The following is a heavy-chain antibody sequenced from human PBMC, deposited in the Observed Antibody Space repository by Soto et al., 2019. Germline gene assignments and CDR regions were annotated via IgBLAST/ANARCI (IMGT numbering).Heavy chain of an antibody. V-gene: IGHV1-2*02. CDR3: ARGALTMSNRFDP. D-gene: IGHD3-9*01. CDR2: INPNNGVT. J-gene: IGHJ5*02. Sequence: QVQLVQSGAEVKKPGASVKVSCKASGYTFTDYYMNWVRQAPGQGLEWMGWINPNNGVTNYAQKLQGRVTMTRDKSLSTAYMDPSRLISDDSALYYGARGALTMSNRFDPWGQGTQVTVSA. CDR1: GYTFTDYY.